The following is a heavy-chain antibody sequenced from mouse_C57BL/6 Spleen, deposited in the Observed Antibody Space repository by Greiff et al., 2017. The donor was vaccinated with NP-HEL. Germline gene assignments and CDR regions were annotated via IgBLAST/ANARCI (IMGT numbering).Heavy chain of an antibody. CDR1: GYTFTDYY. CDR3: ARVYYSNYGYAMDY. V-gene: IGHV1-26*01. J-gene: IGHJ4*01. D-gene: IGHD2-5*01. Sequence: VQLQQSGPELVKPGASVKISCKASGYTFTDYYMNWVKQSHGKSLEWIGDINPNNGGTSYNQKFKGKATLTVDKSSSTAYMELRSLTSEDSAVYYCARVYYSNYGYAMDYWGQGTSVTVSS. CDR2: INPNNGGT.